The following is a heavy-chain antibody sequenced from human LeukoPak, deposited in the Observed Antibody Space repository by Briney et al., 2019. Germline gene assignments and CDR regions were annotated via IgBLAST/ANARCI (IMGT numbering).Heavy chain of an antibody. CDR1: GGTFSSYA. D-gene: IGHD6-13*01. J-gene: IGHJ5*02. CDR3: ARDSHGSSWTDEYNWFDP. CDR2: IIPIFGTA. V-gene: IGHV1-69*13. Sequence: SVKVSCKASGGTFSSYAISWVRQAPGQGLEWMGGIIPIFGTANYAQKFQGRVTITADESTSTAYMELSSLRSEDTAVYYCARDSHGSSWTDEYNWFDPWGQGTLVTVSS.